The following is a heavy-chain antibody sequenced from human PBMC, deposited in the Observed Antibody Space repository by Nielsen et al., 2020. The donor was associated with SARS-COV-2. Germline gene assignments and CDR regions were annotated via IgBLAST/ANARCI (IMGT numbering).Heavy chain of an antibody. D-gene: IGHD2-2*02. Sequence: SETLSLTCTVSGGSISSGGYYWSWIRQHPGKGLEWIGYIYYSGSTYYNPSLKSRVTISVDTSKNQFSLKLSSVTAADTAVYYCARGDTRDAFDIWGQGTMVTVSS. J-gene: IGHJ3*02. CDR2: IYYSGST. CDR1: GGSISSGGYY. CDR3: ARGDTRDAFDI. V-gene: IGHV4-31*03.